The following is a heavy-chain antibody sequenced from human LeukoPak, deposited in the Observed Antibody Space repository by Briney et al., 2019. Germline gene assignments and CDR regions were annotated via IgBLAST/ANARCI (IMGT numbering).Heavy chain of an antibody. CDR3: ARLGFGYYYDSSGYSDAFDI. D-gene: IGHD3-22*01. CDR1: GYTFTSYY. CDR2: ISAYNGNT. V-gene: IGHV1-18*04. J-gene: IGHJ3*02. Sequence: GASVKVSCKASGYTFTSYYMHWVRQAPGQGLEWMGWISAYNGNTNYAQKLQGRVTMTTDTSTSTAYMELRSLRSDDTAVYCCARLGFGYYYDSSGYSDAFDIWGQGTVVTVSS.